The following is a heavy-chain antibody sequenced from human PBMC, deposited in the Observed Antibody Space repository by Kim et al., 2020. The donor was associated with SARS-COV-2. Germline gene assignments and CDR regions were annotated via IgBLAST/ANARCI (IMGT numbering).Heavy chain of an antibody. D-gene: IGHD6-13*01. CDR2: IYYSGST. CDR3: ARDHFQQLVPFDY. J-gene: IGHJ4*02. CDR1: GGSISSSSYY. V-gene: IGHV4-39*07. Sequence: SETLSLTCTVSGGSISSSSYYWGWIRQPPGKGLEWIGSIYYSGSTYYNPSLKSRVTISVDTSKNQFSLKLSSVTAADTAVYYCARDHFQQLVPFDYWGQGTLVTVSS.